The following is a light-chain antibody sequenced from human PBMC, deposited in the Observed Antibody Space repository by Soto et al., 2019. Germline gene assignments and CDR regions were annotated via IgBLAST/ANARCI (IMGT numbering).Light chain of an antibody. CDR2: DTS. V-gene: IGKV3-15*01. CDR3: QHYVNWTLT. J-gene: IGKJ4*01. CDR1: QGIGDT. Sequence: EIVITQSPATLYVSPGEGATLSCRASQGIGDTLAWYRQTPGQTPRILIYDTSIRETGVPARVSGSRAGAECTLPISSLQSADFEVDDCQHYVNWTLTFGRGTKVDIK.